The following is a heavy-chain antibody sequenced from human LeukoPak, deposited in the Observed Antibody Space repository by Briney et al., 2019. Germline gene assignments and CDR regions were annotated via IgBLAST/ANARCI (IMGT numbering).Heavy chain of an antibody. J-gene: IGHJ4*02. CDR3: AKVKAQLWLLARGYFDS. CDR2: ISGSGGST. CDR1: EFSFSSNA. V-gene: IGHV3-23*01. Sequence: GGSLRLSCAASEFSFSSNAMGWVRQAPGKGLEWVSGISGSGGSTYYADSVKGRFTISRDNSKSTLYLQMNSLRAEDTAVYYCAKVKAQLWLLARGYFDSWGQGTLVTVS. D-gene: IGHD5-18*01.